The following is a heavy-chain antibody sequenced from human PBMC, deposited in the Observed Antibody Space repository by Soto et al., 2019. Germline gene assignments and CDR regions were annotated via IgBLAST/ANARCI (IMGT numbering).Heavy chain of an antibody. D-gene: IGHD6-19*01. CDR1: GYTFASYN. CDR2: MNPNSGNT. CDR3: ARGEKIAVAGKLSVFDI. V-gene: IGHV1-8*02. Sequence: GASVKVSCKTSGYTFASYNINWVRQATGQGLEWMGWMNPNSGNTGYAQKFQDRITLTGDTSTSTVYMELSSLRSEDTAVYYCARGEKIAVAGKLSVFDIWGQGTMVTVSS. J-gene: IGHJ3*02.